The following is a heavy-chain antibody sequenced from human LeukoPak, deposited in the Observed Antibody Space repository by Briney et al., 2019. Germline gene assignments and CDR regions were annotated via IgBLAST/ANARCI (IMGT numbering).Heavy chain of an antibody. V-gene: IGHV4-34*01. CDR1: GGSFSGYY. Sequence: SETLSLTCAVYGGSFSGYYWSWIRQPPGKGLEWIGEINHSGSTNYNPSLKSRVTISVDTSKNQFSLKLSSVTAADTAVYYCARVPKVRCTSCCYYYYYYYMDVWGKGTTVTVSS. J-gene: IGHJ6*03. D-gene: IGHD2-2*01. CDR2: INHSGST. CDR3: ARVPKVRCTSCCYYYYYYYMDV.